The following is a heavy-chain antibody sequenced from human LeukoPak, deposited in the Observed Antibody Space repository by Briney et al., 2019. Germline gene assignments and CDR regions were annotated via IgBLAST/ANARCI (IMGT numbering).Heavy chain of an antibody. CDR1: GGTFSSYA. Sequence: ASVKVSCKASGGTFSSYAISWVRQAPGQGLEWMGGIIPIFGTANYAQKFQGRVTITTDESTSTAYMELSSLRSEDTAVYYCARVHGPGHDAFDIWGQGTMVTVSS. CDR3: ARVHGPGHDAFDI. D-gene: IGHD2-8*01. CDR2: IIPIFGTA. V-gene: IGHV1-69*05. J-gene: IGHJ3*02.